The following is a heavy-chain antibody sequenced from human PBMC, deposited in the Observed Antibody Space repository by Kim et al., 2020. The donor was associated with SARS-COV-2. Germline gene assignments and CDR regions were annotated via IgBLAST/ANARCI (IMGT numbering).Heavy chain of an antibody. D-gene: IGHD2-2*01. V-gene: IGHV7-4-1*02. CDR3: ARGPRDVPAAMFNY. Sequence: ASVKVSCKASGYTFTSYAMNWVRQAPGQGLEWMGWINTNTGNPTYAQGFTGRFVFSLDTSVSTAYLQISSLKAEDTAVYYCARGPRDVPAAMFNYWGQGTLVTVSS. CDR1: GYTFTSYA. CDR2: INTNTGNP. J-gene: IGHJ4*02.